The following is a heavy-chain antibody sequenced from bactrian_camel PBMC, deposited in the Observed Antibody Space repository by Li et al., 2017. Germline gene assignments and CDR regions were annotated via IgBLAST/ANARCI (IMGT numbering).Heavy chain of an antibody. CDR3: AAVRYGVTWYPLCRARSADFGY. CDR2: IIIGRTST. J-gene: IGHJ6*01. CDR1: GYNYNSYY. Sequence: DVQLVESGGGSVQAGGSLRLSCTASGYNYNSYYMAWFRQIPGKEREGVETIIIGRTSTYYADSVKGRFTISRDNAKNTLYLQMNSLKPEDTAMYYCAAVRYGVTWYPLCRARSADFGYWGQGTQITVS. V-gene: IGHV3S40*01. D-gene: IGHD6*01.